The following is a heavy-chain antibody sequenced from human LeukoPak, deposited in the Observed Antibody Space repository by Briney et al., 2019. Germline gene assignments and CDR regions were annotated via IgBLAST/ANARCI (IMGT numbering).Heavy chain of an antibody. J-gene: IGHJ4*02. CDR2: INPNSGGT. CDR1: GYTFTGYY. Sequence: ASVKVSCKASGYTFTGYYMHWVRQAPGQGLEWMGWINPNSGGTNYAQKFQGRVTMTRDTSISTAYMELSRLRSDDTAVYYCARDLSVDSSLNFDYWGQGTLVTVSS. D-gene: IGHD6-13*01. CDR3: ARDLSVDSSLNFDY. V-gene: IGHV1-2*02.